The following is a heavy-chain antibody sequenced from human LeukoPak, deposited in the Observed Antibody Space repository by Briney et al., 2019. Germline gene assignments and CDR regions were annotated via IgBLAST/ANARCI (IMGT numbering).Heavy chain of an antibody. CDR2: ISSSSSYI. J-gene: IGHJ4*02. CDR1: GFTFCSYS. Sequence: GGPLRLSCAASGFTFCSYSMNWVRQAPGKGLEWVSSISSSSSYIYYADSVKGRFTTSRDNTKNSLYLQMNSLRAEDTAVYYCARSYGSGSYESSGYWGQGTLVTVSS. D-gene: IGHD3-10*01. CDR3: ARSYGSGSYESSGY. V-gene: IGHV3-21*01.